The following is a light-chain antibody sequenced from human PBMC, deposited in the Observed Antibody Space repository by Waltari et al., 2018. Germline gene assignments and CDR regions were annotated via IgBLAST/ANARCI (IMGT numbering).Light chain of an antibody. CDR3: QKYGSLPAT. Sequence: EIMLTQSPGTLSLSPGERPTLSCRASQSISRFLAWYQQKPGQAPRLLIYDASSRATGIPDRFSGSGSGTDFSLTISRLEPEDIAVYYCQKYGSLPATFGQGTKVEIK. J-gene: IGKJ1*01. CDR2: DAS. CDR1: QSISRF. V-gene: IGKV3-20*01.